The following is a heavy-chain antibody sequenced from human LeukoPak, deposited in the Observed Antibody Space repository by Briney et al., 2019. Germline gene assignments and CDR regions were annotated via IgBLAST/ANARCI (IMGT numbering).Heavy chain of an antibody. V-gene: IGHV1-24*01. CDR1: GYTLTELS. CDR3: ATGRGNGDYLGFDY. Sequence: GASVKVSCKVSGYTLTELSMHRVRQAPGKGLEWMGGFDPEDGETIYAQKFQGRVTMTEDTSTDTAYMELSSLRSEDTAVYYCATGRGNGDYLGFDYWGQGTLVTVSS. D-gene: IGHD4-17*01. J-gene: IGHJ4*02. CDR2: FDPEDGET.